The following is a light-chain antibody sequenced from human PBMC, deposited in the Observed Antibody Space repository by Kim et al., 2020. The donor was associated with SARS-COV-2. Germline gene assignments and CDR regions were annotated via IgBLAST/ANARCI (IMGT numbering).Light chain of an antibody. V-gene: IGLV3-25*03. Sequence: VSPGQTAMISGAGEALPKRYAYCYQRKPGEAPVLVLYKDSERPSVSPERCSGTSAGTTVTLTISGVQGEDEADYYCLSADSSGTWVFGGGTQLTVL. J-gene: IGLJ3*02. CDR3: LSADSSGTWV. CDR1: ALPKRY. CDR2: KDS.